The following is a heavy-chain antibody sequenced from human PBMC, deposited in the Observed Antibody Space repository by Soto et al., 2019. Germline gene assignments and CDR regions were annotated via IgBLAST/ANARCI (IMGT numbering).Heavy chain of an antibody. CDR2: IKQDGSER. CDR3: ARPYIPDIVATAYDYYGMDV. J-gene: IGHJ6*02. Sequence: PGGSLRLSCAASGFTFSSYWMSWVRQAPGKGLEWVANIKQDGSERYYVDSVKGRFTISRDNAKNSLYLQMNSLRAEDTAVYYCARPYIPDIVATAYDYYGMDVWGQGTTVTVSS. V-gene: IGHV3-7*05. CDR1: GFTFSSYW. D-gene: IGHD5-12*01.